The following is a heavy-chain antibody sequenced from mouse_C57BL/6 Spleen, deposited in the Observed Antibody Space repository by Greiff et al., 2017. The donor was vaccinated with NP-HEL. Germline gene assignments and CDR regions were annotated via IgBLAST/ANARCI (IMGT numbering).Heavy chain of an antibody. CDR2: IYPGDGDT. D-gene: IGHD1-1*01. CDR3: ARRSTTVSYYFDY. Sequence: QVQLKQSGAELVKPGASVKISCKASGYAFSSYWMNWVKQRPGKGLEWIGQIYPGDGDTNYNGKFKGKATLTADKSSSTAYMQLSSLTSEDSAVYFCARRSTTVSYYFDYWGQGTTLTVSS. CDR1: GYAFSSYW. J-gene: IGHJ2*01. V-gene: IGHV1-80*01.